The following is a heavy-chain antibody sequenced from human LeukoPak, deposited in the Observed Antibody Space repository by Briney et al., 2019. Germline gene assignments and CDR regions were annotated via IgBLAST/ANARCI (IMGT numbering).Heavy chain of an antibody. D-gene: IGHD3-9*01. V-gene: IGHV3-21*01. CDR2: ISSSSSYI. CDR1: GFTFSSYS. J-gene: IGHJ3*02. Sequence: PGGSLRLSCAASGFTFSSYSMNWVRQAPGKGLEWVSSISSSSSYIYYADSVKGRFTISRDNAKNSLYLQMNSLRAEDTAVYYCAQARYYDILTGSVNRAFDIWGQGTMVTVSS. CDR3: AQARYYDILTGSVNRAFDI.